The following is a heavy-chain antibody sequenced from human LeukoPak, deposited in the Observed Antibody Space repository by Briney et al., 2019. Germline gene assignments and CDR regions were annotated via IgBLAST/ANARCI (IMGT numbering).Heavy chain of an antibody. Sequence: SETLSLTCTMSGDSTNTYFWSWIRQPPGEGLEWIGYIYDSGSTYYNPSLKSRITISVDTSENRFSLQLSSVTATDTAVYYCARDCSGGSCYGAFDIWGQGTMVTVSS. J-gene: IGHJ3*02. CDR1: GDSTNTYF. CDR2: IYDSGST. CDR3: ARDCSGGSCYGAFDI. V-gene: IGHV4-30-4*01. D-gene: IGHD2-15*01.